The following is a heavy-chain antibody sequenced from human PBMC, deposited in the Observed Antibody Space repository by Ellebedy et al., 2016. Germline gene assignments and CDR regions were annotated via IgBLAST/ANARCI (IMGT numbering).Heavy chain of an antibody. V-gene: IGHV3-9*01. Sequence: SLKISXAASGFTFDDYAMHWVRQAPGKGLEWVSGISWNSGSIGYADSVKGRFTISRDNAKNSLYLQMNSLRAEDTALYYCARHGLPAAIPHYYYYYYMDVWGKGTTVTVSS. CDR3: ARHGLPAAIPHYYYYYYMDV. J-gene: IGHJ6*03. D-gene: IGHD2-2*01. CDR2: ISWNSGSI. CDR1: GFTFDDYA.